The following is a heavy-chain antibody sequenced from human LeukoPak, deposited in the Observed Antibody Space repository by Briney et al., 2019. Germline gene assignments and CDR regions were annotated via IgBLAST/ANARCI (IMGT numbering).Heavy chain of an antibody. D-gene: IGHD6-19*01. J-gene: IGHJ4*02. CDR2: IYAGNGNT. Sequence: GASVKVSCKASGYTFISYAMHWVRQAPGQRLEWMGWIYAGNGNTKYSQKFQGRVTITRDTSASTAYMELSSLRSEDTAVYYCARDRSGWYDYYFDYWGQGTLVTVSS. V-gene: IGHV1-3*01. CDR1: GYTFISYA. CDR3: ARDRSGWYDYYFDY.